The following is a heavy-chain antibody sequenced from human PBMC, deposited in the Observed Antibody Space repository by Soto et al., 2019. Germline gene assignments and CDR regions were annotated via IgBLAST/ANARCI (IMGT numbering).Heavy chain of an antibody. D-gene: IGHD5-18*01. J-gene: IGHJ4*02. CDR2: IYYSGST. CDR1: GGSISSGDYY. CDR3: ARLGYSYGYPAETDY. V-gene: IGHV4-30-4*01. Sequence: SETLSLTCTVSGGSISSGDYYWSWIRQPPGKGLEWIGYIYYSGSTYYNPSLKSRVTISVDTSKNQFSLKLSPVTAADTAVYYCARLGYSYGYPAETDYWGQGTLVTVSS.